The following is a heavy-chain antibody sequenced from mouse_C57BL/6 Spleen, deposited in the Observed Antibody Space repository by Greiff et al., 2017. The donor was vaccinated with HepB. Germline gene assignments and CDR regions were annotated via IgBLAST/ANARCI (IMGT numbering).Heavy chain of an antibody. J-gene: IGHJ2*01. CDR1: GFTFSDYG. Sequence: DVKLVESGGGLVKPGGSLKLSCAASGFTFSDYGMHWVRQAPEKGLEWVAYISSGSSTIYYADTVKGRFTISRDNAKNTLFLQMTSLRSEDTAMYYCASLGRGIDYWGQGTTLTVSS. CDR2: ISSGSSTI. V-gene: IGHV5-17*01. D-gene: IGHD4-1*01. CDR3: ASLGRGIDY.